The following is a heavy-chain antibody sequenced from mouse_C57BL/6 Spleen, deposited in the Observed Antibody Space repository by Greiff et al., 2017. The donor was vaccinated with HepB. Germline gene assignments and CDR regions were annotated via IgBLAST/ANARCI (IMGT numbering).Heavy chain of an antibody. D-gene: IGHD1-1*01. J-gene: IGHJ2*01. CDR3: ARLGYYGSSYEDY. CDR2: IDPSDSYT. Sequence: QVQLQQPGAELVKPGASVKLSCKASGYTFTSYWMQWVKQRPGQGLEWIGEIDPSDSYTNYNQKLKGKATLTVDTSSSTAYMQLSSLTSEDSAVYYCARLGYYGSSYEDYWGQGTTLTVSS. V-gene: IGHV1-50*01. CDR1: GYTFTSYW.